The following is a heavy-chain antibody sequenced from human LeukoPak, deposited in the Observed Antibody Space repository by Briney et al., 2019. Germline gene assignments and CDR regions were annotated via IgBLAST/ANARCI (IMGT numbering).Heavy chain of an antibody. CDR2: IYSGGST. J-gene: IGHJ5*01. D-gene: IGHD6-6*01. Sequence: GGSLRLSCAASGFTFSSYGMSWVRQAPGKGLEWVSFIYSGGSTQYSDSVKGRFTISRDNAKNSLYLQMSSLRVEDTAVYYCTRDPRHFDSCGQGTLVTVSS. CDR3: TRDPRHFDS. V-gene: IGHV3-21*01. CDR1: GFTFSSYG.